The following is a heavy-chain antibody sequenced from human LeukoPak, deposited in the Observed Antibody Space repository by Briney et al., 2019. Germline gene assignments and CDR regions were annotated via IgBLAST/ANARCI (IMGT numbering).Heavy chain of an antibody. CDR1: EFTFSSYA. V-gene: IGHV3-30-3*01. CDR3: ARGYYYFDY. CDR2: ISYDGSNK. D-gene: IGHD3-10*01. J-gene: IGHJ4*02. Sequence: GGSLRLSCAASEFTFSSYAMHWVRQAPGKGLEWVAVISYDGSNKYYADSVKGRFTISRDNSKNTLYLQMNSLRAEDTAVYYCARGYYYFDYWGQGTLVTVSS.